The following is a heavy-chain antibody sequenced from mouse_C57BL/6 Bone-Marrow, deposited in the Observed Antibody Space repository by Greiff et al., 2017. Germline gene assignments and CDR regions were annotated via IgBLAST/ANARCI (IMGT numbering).Heavy chain of an antibody. V-gene: IGHV5-4*01. CDR2: ISDGGSYT. CDR3: AGGYLYAMDY. J-gene: IGHJ4*01. Sequence: EVQGVESGGGLVKPGGSLKLSCAASGFTFSSYAMSWVRQTPEKRLEWVANISDGGSYTYYPDNVKGRFTISRDNAKNNLYLQMRHLKSEDTAMYYCAGGYLYAMDYWGQGTSVTVSA. CDR1: GFTFSSYA. D-gene: IGHD2-2*01.